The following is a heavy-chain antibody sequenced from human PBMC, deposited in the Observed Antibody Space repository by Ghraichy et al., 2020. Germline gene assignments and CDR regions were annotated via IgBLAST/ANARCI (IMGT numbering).Heavy chain of an antibody. Sequence: GGSLRLSCAASGFTFSSYGMHWVRQAPGKGLEWVAVIWYDGSNKYYADSVKGRFTISRDNSKNTLYLQMNSLRADDTAVYYCARDQDYGGNSAGWFFPWGQGTLVTVAS. D-gene: IGHD4-23*01. V-gene: IGHV3-33*01. CDR1: GFTFSSYG. CDR3: ARDQDYGGNSAGWFFP. CDR2: IWYDGSNK. J-gene: IGHJ5*02.